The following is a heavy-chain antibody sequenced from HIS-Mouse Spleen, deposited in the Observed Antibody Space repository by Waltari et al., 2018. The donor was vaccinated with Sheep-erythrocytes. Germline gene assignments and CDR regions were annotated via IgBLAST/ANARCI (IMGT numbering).Heavy chain of an antibody. CDR3: ARGYCSSTSCYGYFQH. J-gene: IGHJ1*01. Sequence: QVQLVQSGAEVKKPGASVKVSCKASGYTFTDYYMHWVRQAPGQGLEWNGWINPNSGGTNYAQKFQGRVTRTRDTSISTAYMELSRLRSDDTAVYYCARGYCSSTSCYGYFQHWGQGTLVTVSS. D-gene: IGHD2-2*01. CDR1: GYTFTDYY. V-gene: IGHV1-2*02. CDR2: INPNSGGT.